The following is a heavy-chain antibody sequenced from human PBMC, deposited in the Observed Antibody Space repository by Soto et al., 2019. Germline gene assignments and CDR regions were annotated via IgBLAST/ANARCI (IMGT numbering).Heavy chain of an antibody. CDR3: ARDRDYYDSSGYYPPRYYYGMDV. CDR1: GYTFTGYY. J-gene: IGHJ6*02. CDR2: INPNSGGT. Sequence: QVPLVQSGAEVKKPGASVKVSCKASGYTFTGYYMHWVRQAPGQGLEWMGWINPNSGGTNYAQKFQGWVTMTRDTSISTAYMELSRLRSDDTAVYYCARDRDYYDSSGYYPPRYYYGMDVWGQGTTVTVSS. V-gene: IGHV1-2*04. D-gene: IGHD3-22*01.